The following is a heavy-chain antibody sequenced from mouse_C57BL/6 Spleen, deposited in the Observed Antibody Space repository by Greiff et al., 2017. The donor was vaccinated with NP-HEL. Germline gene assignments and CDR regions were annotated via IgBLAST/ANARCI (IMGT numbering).Heavy chain of an antibody. CDR3: ARGGLRRHYAMDY. CDR2: INPNNGGT. J-gene: IGHJ4*01. Sequence: VQLKESGPELVKPGASVKIPCKASGYTFTDYNMDWVKQSHGKSLEWIGDINPNNGGTIYNQKFKGKATLTVDKSSSTAYMELRSLTSEDTAVYYCARGGLRRHYAMDYWGQGTSVTVSS. CDR1: GYTFTDYN. V-gene: IGHV1-18*01. D-gene: IGHD2-4*01.